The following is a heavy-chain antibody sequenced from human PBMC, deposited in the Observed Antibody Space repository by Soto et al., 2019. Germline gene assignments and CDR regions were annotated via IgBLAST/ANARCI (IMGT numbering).Heavy chain of an antibody. CDR2: ISGSGGST. V-gene: IGHV3-23*01. Sequence: EVQLLESGGGLVQPGGSLRLSCAASGFTFSSYAMSWVRQAPGKGLEWVSAISGSGGSTYYADSVKGRFTISRDKSKNTMYLQMNSLRAEDTAVYYCAKDTRYYDILTGYYPVDYWVQGTLVTVSS. J-gene: IGHJ4*02. CDR1: GFTFSSYA. D-gene: IGHD3-9*01. CDR3: AKDTRYYDILTGYYPVDY.